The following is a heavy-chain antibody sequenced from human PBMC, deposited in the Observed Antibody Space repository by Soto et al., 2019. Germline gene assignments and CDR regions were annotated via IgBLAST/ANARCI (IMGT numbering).Heavy chain of an antibody. CDR1: GGTFSSYA. CDR2: IIPIFGTA. Sequence: VASVKVSCKASGGTFSSYAISWVRQAPGQGLEWMGGIIPIFGTANYAQKFQGRVTITADESTSTAYMELSRLRSEDTAVYYCARGRAGLYCSSTSRYYYYGMGVWGQGTTVTVSS. D-gene: IGHD2-2*01. J-gene: IGHJ6*02. CDR3: ARGRAGLYCSSTSRYYYYGMGV. V-gene: IGHV1-69*13.